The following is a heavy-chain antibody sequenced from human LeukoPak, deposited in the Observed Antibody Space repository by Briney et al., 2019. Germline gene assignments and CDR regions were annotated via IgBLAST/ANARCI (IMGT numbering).Heavy chain of an antibody. CDR2: INPNSGGT. J-gene: IGHJ4*02. CDR3: ARDVKFVVPAAPDY. D-gene: IGHD2-2*01. V-gene: IGHV1-2*02. CDR1: GYTFTGYY. Sequence: GASVKVSCKASGYTFTGYYMHWVRQAPGQGLEWMGWINPNSGGTNYAQKFQGRVTMTRDTSISTAYMELSRLRSDDTAVYYCARDVKFVVPAAPDYWGQGTLVTVSS.